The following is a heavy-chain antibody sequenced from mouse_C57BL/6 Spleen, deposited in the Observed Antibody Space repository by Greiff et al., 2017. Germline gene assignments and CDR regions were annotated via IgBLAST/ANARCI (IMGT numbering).Heavy chain of an antibody. D-gene: IGHD2-3*01. CDR2: INPNNGGT. V-gene: IGHV1-26*01. CDR1: GYTFTDYY. Sequence: VHVKQSGPELVKPGASVKISCKASGYTFTDYYMNWVKQSHGKSLEWIGDINPNNGGTSYNQKFKGKATLTVDKSSSTAYMELRSLTSEDSAVYYCARWDDGYYGAMDYWGQGTSVTVSS. CDR3: ARWDDGYYGAMDY. J-gene: IGHJ4*01.